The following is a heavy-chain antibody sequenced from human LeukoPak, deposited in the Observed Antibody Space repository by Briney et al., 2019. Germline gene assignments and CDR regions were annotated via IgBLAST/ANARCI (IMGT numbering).Heavy chain of an antibody. CDR3: AKIVGSRHC. CDR2: INTAADT. CDR1: GFAFSNYD. D-gene: IGHD2-21*01. V-gene: IGHV3-13*04. Sequence: GGSLRLSCAASGFAFSNYDMLWVRQATGKGLEWVSAINTAADTYYPDSVKGRFTISRENAKSSLYLQMNSLRVGDTAVYYCAKIVGSRHCWGQGTLVTVSS. J-gene: IGHJ4*02.